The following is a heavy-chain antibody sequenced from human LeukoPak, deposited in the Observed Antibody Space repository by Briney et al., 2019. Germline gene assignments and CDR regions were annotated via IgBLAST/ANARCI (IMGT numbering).Heavy chain of an antibody. CDR3: ARVGDIVVVPAAYFDY. Sequence: SETLSLTCTVSGGSISSYYWSWIRQPPGRGLEWNGYIYYSGSTNYNPSLKSRVTISVDTSKNQFSLKLSSVTAADTAVYYCARVGDIVVVPAAYFDYWGQGTLVTVSS. D-gene: IGHD2-2*01. CDR2: IYYSGST. CDR1: GGSISSYY. J-gene: IGHJ4*02. V-gene: IGHV4-59*01.